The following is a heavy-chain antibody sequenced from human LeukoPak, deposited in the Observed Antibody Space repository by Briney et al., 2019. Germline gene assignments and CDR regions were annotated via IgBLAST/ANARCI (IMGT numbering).Heavy chain of an antibody. CDR2: IYYSGST. D-gene: IGHD2-15*01. Sequence: SETLSLTCTVSGGSISSSSYYWGWIRQPPGKGLEWIGSIYYSGSTYYNPSLKSRVTISVDTSKNQFSLKLRSVTAADTAVYYCARHPCSGGSCPLDYYYYYGMDDWGQGTTVTVSS. CDR3: ARHPCSGGSCPLDYYYYYGMDD. CDR1: GGSISSSSYY. J-gene: IGHJ6*02. V-gene: IGHV4-39*01.